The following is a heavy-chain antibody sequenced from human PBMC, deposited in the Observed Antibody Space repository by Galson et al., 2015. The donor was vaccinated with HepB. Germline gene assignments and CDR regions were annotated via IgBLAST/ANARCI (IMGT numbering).Heavy chain of an antibody. CDR1: GGTFSDYA. D-gene: IGHD3-10*01. CDR3: ASGHYHYYYYMDV. J-gene: IGHJ6*03. CDR2: IVLMFVSP. V-gene: IGHV1-69*13. Sequence: SVKVSCKASGGTFSDYAISWVRQAPGQGLEWMGGIVLMFVSPNYAQKFRDRLTITADASTSTAYMELSGLKPEDTATYFCASGHYHYYYYMDVWGEGTTVTVTS.